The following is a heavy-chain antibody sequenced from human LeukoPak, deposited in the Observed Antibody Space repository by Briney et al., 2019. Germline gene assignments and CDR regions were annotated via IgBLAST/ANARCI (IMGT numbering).Heavy chain of an antibody. J-gene: IGHJ4*02. CDR2: IKQDGGEK. CDR1: GITFSKYW. CDR3: ARDGRPLDY. V-gene: IGHV3-7*03. Sequence: GGSLRLSCVDSGITFSKYWMSWVRQAPGKGLEWVANIKQDGGEKYYVDSVKGRFTISRDNAKNSLYLQMNSLRVEDAAVYYCARDGRPLDYWGQGTLVTVSS.